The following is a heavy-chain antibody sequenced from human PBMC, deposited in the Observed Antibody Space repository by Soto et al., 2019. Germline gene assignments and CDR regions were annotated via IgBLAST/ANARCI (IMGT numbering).Heavy chain of an antibody. Sequence: QVQLQESGPGLVKPSETLSLTCTVSGCSISSYYWSWIRLPPGKGLEWIRYIYYRASSNYNPYLKRRVTISVDTSKIQFSLKLSSVTAADTAVYYCVRDRYYDFWSGKAYYMDVWGKGTTVTVSS. J-gene: IGHJ6*03. V-gene: IGHV4-59*01. CDR3: VRDRYYDFWSGKAYYMDV. CDR1: GCSISSYY. D-gene: IGHD3-3*01. CDR2: IYYRASS.